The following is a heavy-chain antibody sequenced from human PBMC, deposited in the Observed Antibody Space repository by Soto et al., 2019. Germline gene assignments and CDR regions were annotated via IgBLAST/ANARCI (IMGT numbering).Heavy chain of an antibody. CDR3: ARGGYFDSSGALPLFF. J-gene: IGHJ4*02. CDR2: VSHDGRNE. Sequence: GGSLRLSCEGLGITFNDFIVHWVRQSPGKGLEWLTAVSHDGRNEYYADPVKGRVAISRDNSRNTVYLQMVSLRPDDTAVYYCARGGYFDSSGALPLFFWGQGTTVTVSS. V-gene: IGHV3-30*09. CDR1: GITFNDFI. D-gene: IGHD6-25*01.